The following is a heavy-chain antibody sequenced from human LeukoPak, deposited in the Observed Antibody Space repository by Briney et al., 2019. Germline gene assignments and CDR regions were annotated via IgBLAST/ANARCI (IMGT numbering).Heavy chain of an antibody. CDR3: ARGDYYGSGGDY. CDR2: IWYDGSNK. Sequence: GGTLRLSCAASGFTFTSYGMHWVRQAPGKGLEWVAVIWYDGSNKYYADSVKGRFTISGDNSKNKLYLQMSSVRAEDTAVYYCARGDYYGSGGDYWVQGTLVTVSS. D-gene: IGHD3-10*01. J-gene: IGHJ4*02. V-gene: IGHV3-33*01. CDR1: GFTFTSYG.